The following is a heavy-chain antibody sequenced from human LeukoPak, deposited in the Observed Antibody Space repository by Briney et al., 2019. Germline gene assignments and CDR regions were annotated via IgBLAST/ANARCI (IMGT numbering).Heavy chain of an antibody. CDR3: AKTCGGDCYNAFDI. Sequence: PGGSLRLSCAASGFTFSDFAMIWVRQPPGKGLEWVSSIFQGGGEIHYADSVRGRFTISRDNSRSTLFLQMNILRAEDTAVYYCAKTCGGDCYNAFDIWGQGTMVTVSS. V-gene: IGHV3-23*01. CDR1: GFTFSDFA. CDR2: IFQGGGEI. D-gene: IGHD2-21*02. J-gene: IGHJ3*02.